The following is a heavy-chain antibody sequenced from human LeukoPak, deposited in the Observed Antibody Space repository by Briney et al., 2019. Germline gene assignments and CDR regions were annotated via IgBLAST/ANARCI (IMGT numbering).Heavy chain of an antibody. Sequence: ASVTVSCKASGYTFTSYDINWVRQATGQGLEWMGWMNPNSGNTGYAQKFQGRVTMTRNTSISTAYMELSSLRSEDTAVYYCARGSPGLLRYYGMDVWGQGTTVTVSS. J-gene: IGHJ6*02. CDR2: MNPNSGNT. CDR3: ARGSPGLLRYYGMDV. CDR1: GYTFTSYD. D-gene: IGHD3-16*01. V-gene: IGHV1-8*01.